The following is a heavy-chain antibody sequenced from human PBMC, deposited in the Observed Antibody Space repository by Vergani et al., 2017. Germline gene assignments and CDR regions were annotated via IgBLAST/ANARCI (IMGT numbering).Heavy chain of an antibody. CDR3: ARDQRGQGRGVLSRDNWFDP. CDR2: INNDGHT. J-gene: IGHJ5*02. CDR1: GESFSSFY. D-gene: IGHD2-8*01. V-gene: IGHV4-34*02. Sequence: QVQLQQWGAGVVKPSGTLSLTCAVFGESFSSFYWSWIRQPPGKGLEWIGEINNDGHTNYNPSLESRVTVSRDTAKNQFSLNLMSVTAADTAMYYCARDQRGQGRGVLSRDNWFDPWGQGTLVTVSS.